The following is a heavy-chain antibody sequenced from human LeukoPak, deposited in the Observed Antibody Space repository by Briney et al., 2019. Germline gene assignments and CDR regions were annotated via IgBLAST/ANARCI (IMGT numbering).Heavy chain of an antibody. CDR3: ARVWDDSSGDGDY. D-gene: IGHD3-22*01. CDR2: ISSGSGTI. J-gene: IGHJ4*02. CDR1: GYSFTTYW. V-gene: IGHV3-48*01. Sequence: GESLKISCKGSGYSFTTYWIGWVRQAPGKGLEWVSYISSGSGTIYYADSVKGRFTISRDNAKNSLYLQMNSLRAEDTAVYYCARVWDDSSGDGDYWGQGTLVTVSS.